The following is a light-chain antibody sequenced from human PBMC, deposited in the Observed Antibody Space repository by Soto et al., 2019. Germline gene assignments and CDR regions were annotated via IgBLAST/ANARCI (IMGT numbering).Light chain of an antibody. CDR1: SSDVGRYNW. CDR3: CSTGDTHIVV. V-gene: IGLV2-11*01. J-gene: IGLJ2*01. CDR2: DVT. Sequence: QSALTQPRSVSGSPGQSVTISCSGTSSDVGRYNWVSWYQQHPGKAPKLMIYDVTQRPSGVPDRFSAPKSGTTASLTISGLQVEDGADYYCCSTGDTHIVVFGGGTQLTVL.